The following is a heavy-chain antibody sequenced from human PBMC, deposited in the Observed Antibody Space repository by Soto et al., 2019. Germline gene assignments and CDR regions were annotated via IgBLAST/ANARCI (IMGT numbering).Heavy chain of an antibody. CDR2: ISSSSSTI. CDR3: ARDRKQLVPNWFDP. J-gene: IGHJ5*02. D-gene: IGHD6-13*01. CDR1: GFTFSSYS. V-gene: IGHV3-48*01. Sequence: VQLVESGGGLVQPGGSLRLSCAASGFTFSSYSMNWVRQAPGKGLEWVSYISSSSSTIYYADSVKGRFTISRDNAKNSLYLQMNSLRAEDTAVYYCARDRKQLVPNWFDPWGQGTLVTVSS.